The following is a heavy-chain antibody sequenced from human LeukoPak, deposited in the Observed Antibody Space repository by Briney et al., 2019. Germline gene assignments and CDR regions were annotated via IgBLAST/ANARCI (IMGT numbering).Heavy chain of an antibody. J-gene: IGHJ3*02. CDR2: IYTSGST. D-gene: IGHD3-3*01. CDR3: AREGVHYDFWSGYYKDDALDI. CDR1: GGSISSYY. V-gene: IGHV4-4*07. Sequence: SETLSLTCTVSGGSISSYYWSWIRQPAGKGLEWIGRIYTSGSTNYNPSLKSRVTMSVDTSKNQFSLKLSSVTAADTAVYYCAREGVHYDFWSGYYKDDALDIWGQGTMVTVSS.